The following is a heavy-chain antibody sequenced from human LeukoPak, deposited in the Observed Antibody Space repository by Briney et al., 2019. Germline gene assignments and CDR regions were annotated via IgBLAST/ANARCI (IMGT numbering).Heavy chain of an antibody. V-gene: IGHV4-38-2*02. Sequence: SETLSLTCTVSGYSISSGYYWGWIRQPPGKGLEWIGRIYTSGSTNDNPSLKSRVTISVDTSKNQFSLKLSSVTAADTAVYYCARGGSDPLYYYYYYMDVWGKGTTVTVSS. J-gene: IGHJ6*03. CDR2: IYTSGST. CDR3: ARGGSDPLYYYYYYMDV. CDR1: GYSISSGYY.